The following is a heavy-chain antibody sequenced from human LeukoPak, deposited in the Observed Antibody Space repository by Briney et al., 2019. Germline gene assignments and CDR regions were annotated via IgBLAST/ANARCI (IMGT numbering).Heavy chain of an antibody. CDR2: ISASGGST. D-gene: IGHD3-9*01. CDR3: ARTHFDWLLPTQYYFDY. Sequence: GGSLRLSCAASGFTFSSSAMSWVRQVPGKGLEWVSGISASGGSTSYADSVRGRFTISRDNAKNTLYLQMNSLRAEDTAVYYCARTHFDWLLPTQYYFDYWGQGTLVTVSS. J-gene: IGHJ4*02. V-gene: IGHV3-23*01. CDR1: GFTFSSSA.